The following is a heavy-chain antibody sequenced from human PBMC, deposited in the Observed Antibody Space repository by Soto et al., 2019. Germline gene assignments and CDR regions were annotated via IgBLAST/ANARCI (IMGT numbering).Heavy chain of an antibody. J-gene: IGHJ4*02. Sequence: SVKVSCKPSVGTFSSYAISWVRQAPGQGLEWMGGIIPIFGTANYAQKFQGRVTITADESTSTAYMELSSLRSEDTAVYYFASGPIVVVTAIQFDYWGQGTLVTGSS. D-gene: IGHD2-21*02. CDR2: IIPIFGTA. V-gene: IGHV1-69*13. CDR3: ASGPIVVVTAIQFDY. CDR1: VGTFSSYA.